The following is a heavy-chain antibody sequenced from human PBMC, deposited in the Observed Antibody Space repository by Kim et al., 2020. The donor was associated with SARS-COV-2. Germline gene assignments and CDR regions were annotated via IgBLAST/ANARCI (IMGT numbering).Heavy chain of an antibody. Sequence: SETLSLTCAVYGGSFSGYYWSWIRQPPGKGLEWIGEINHSGSTNYNPSLKSRVTISVDTSKNQFSLKLSSVTAADTAVYYCARGGIQLWLRAGGGYYGMDVWGQGTTVTVSS. V-gene: IGHV4-34*01. D-gene: IGHD5-18*01. CDR1: GGSFSGYY. CDR3: ARGGIQLWLRAGGGYYGMDV. CDR2: INHSGST. J-gene: IGHJ6*02.